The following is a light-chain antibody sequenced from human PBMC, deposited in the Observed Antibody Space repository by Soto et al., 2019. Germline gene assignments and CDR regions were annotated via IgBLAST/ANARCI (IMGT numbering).Light chain of an antibody. CDR2: GAS. V-gene: IGKV3-15*01. CDR1: QSVSSN. CDR3: QQYNNWSPRLR. J-gene: IGKJ1*01. Sequence: EIVMTQSPATLSVSPGERATLSCRASQSVSSNLAWYQQKPGQAPRLLIYGASTRATGIPARFSGSGSGTEFNLTISSLQSEDFAVYYCQQYNNWSPRLRFGQGTKVEIK.